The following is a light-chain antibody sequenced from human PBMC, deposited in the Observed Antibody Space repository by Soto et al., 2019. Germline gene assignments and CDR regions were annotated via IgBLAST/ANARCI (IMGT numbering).Light chain of an antibody. Sequence: EIVVTQSPATLSVSPGERVTLSCRASQSVSSSLAWYQQRPGQAPRLLIYDTSTRAAGIAARFSGSGSGTEFTLTISSLQSEDTATYYCQQYDHPPYTFGQGTKLEIK. CDR3: QQYDHPPYT. CDR1: QSVSSS. J-gene: IGKJ2*01. CDR2: DTS. V-gene: IGKV3-15*01.